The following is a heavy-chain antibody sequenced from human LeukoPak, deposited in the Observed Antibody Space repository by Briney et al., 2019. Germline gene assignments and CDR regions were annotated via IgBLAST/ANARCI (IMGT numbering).Heavy chain of an antibody. V-gene: IGHV3-23*01. CDR3: AKVGYGDYVGEIDY. CDR1: GFTFNNYA. J-gene: IGHJ4*02. Sequence: PGGSLRLSCAASGFTFNNYAMSWVRQVPGKGLEWVSAIGDYGGHIYYADSVKGRFTISRDNSKNTLYLQMNSLRAEDTAVYYCAKVGYGDYVGEIDYWGQGTLVTVSS. D-gene: IGHD4-17*01. CDR2: IGDYGGHI.